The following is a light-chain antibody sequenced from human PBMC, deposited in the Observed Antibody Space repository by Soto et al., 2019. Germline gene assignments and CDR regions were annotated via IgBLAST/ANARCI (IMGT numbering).Light chain of an antibody. CDR2: KTS. Sequence: DIHMTQSPSTLSASVGDRVTITCRASQSLTMWLAWYQQKPGKAPNLLIYKTSSLESGVPSRFSGSGSGTDFSLTTSTLPPDDFETYYGHHWTYYSWTFGHGTEVEVK. CDR1: QSLTMW. V-gene: IGKV1-5*03. J-gene: IGKJ1*01. CDR3: HHWTYYSWT.